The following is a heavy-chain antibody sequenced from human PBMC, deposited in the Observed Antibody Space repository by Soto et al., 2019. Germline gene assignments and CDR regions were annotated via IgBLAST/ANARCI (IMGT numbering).Heavy chain of an antibody. D-gene: IGHD6-19*01. CDR1: GFTFTISA. Sequence: SVKVSCKASGFTFTISAVQWVRQARGQRLEWIGWIVVGSGNTNYAQKFQERVTITRDMSTSTAYMELSSLRSEDTAVYYCAAGLYSSGWPYGMDVWGQGTTVTVSS. CDR3: AAGLYSSGWPYGMDV. J-gene: IGHJ6*02. CDR2: IVVGSGNT. V-gene: IGHV1-58*01.